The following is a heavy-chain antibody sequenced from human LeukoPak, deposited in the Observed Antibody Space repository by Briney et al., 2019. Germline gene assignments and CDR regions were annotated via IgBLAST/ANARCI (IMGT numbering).Heavy chain of an antibody. CDR1: GGSISSYY. V-gene: IGHV4-4*07. D-gene: IGHD6-13*01. J-gene: IGHJ4*02. CDR2: IYASGNT. Sequence: SETLSLTCTVSGGSISSYYWSWVRQPAGKGLEWIGRIYASGNTNYNPSLKGRVTMTVDMSKNQFFLNLSSVTAADTAVYYCARGRGSSWYYFDSWGQGTLVTVSS. CDR3: ARGRGSSWYYFDS.